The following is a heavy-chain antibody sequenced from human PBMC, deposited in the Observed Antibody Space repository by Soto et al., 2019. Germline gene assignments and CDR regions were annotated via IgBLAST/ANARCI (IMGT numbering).Heavy chain of an antibody. CDR3: ARDDPVTRTIDY. Sequence: QVQLQQWGAGLLKPSETLSLTCVVYGESFSGYFWSWIRQPPGQGLEWIGGILNSGATNYNPSLRSRVTMSVDTSHNQFSLNLNSLTAADTAVYYCARDDPVTRTIDYWGQGTLVTVSS. V-gene: IGHV4-34*02. CDR1: GESFSGYF. J-gene: IGHJ4*02. D-gene: IGHD4-17*01. CDR2: ILNSGAT.